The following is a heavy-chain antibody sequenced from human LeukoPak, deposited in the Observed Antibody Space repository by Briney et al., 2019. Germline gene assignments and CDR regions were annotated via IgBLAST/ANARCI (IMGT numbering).Heavy chain of an antibody. V-gene: IGHV3-30*03. J-gene: IGHJ4*02. Sequence: GGSLRLSCAASGFTFSSYGMHWVRQAPGKGLEWVAVISYDGSNKYYADSVKGRFTISRDNSKNTLYLQLNSLRAEDTAVYYCARIFSSAWGELGYWGQGTLVTVSS. D-gene: IGHD6-19*01. CDR1: GFTFSSYG. CDR3: ARIFSSAWGELGY. CDR2: ISYDGSNK.